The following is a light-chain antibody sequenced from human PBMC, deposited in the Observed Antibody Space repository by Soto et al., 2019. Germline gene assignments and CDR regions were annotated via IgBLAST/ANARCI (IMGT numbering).Light chain of an antibody. CDR2: DAS. J-gene: IGKJ4*01. Sequence: EIVLTQSPATLSLSPGERATLSCRASQSVSSYLAWYQQKPGQAPRLLIYDASNRATGIPARFSGSGSGTDFTLNISSLEPEDFGVYYCQQRSNWPPLTFGGGTKVEIK. V-gene: IGKV3-11*01. CDR1: QSVSSY. CDR3: QQRSNWPPLT.